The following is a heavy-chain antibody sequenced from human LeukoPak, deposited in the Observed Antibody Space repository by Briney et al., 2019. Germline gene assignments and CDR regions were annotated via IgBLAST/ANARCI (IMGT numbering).Heavy chain of an antibody. V-gene: IGHV1-46*01. Sequence: GASVKVSCKASGYTFTSYYMHWVRQAPGQGLEWLGIINPSGGSTSYAQKFQGRVTMTRDTSTSTVYMELSSLRSEDTAVYYCARDQAGLERRWYFDYWGQGTLVTVSS. CDR1: GYTFTSYY. CDR2: INPSGGST. J-gene: IGHJ4*02. D-gene: IGHD1-1*01. CDR3: ARDQAGLERRWYFDY.